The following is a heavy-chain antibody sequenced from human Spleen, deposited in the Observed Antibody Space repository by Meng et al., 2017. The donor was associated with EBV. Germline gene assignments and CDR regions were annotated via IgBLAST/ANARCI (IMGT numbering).Heavy chain of an antibody. D-gene: IGHD2-8*02. Sequence: QVEAQQWGAGLLKPSETLSLTCDGYGGPFDGYSWTWIRQPPGKGLEWIGEINHSGNTNYNPSLKSRVTISVDTSKRQFSLKLTSMTAADTAVYYCATWWGKGYYWGQETLVAGSS. CDR3: ATWWGKGYY. CDR1: GGPFDGYS. V-gene: IGHV4-34*01. J-gene: IGHJ4*02. CDR2: INHSGNT.